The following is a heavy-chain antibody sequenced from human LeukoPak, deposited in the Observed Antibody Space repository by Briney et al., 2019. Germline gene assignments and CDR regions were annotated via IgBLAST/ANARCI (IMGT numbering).Heavy chain of an antibody. Sequence: GGSLRLSCAASGFTFSAYAMTWVRQAPGKGLEWVSTIRGSDDTTYQADSVKGRFTISRDNSKNALYLQMNSLRAEDTAIYYCAKDRGNWNYFDYWGQGTLVTVSS. J-gene: IGHJ4*02. CDR1: GFTFSAYA. CDR2: IRGSDDTT. V-gene: IGHV3-23*01. D-gene: IGHD4-23*01. CDR3: AKDRGNWNYFDY.